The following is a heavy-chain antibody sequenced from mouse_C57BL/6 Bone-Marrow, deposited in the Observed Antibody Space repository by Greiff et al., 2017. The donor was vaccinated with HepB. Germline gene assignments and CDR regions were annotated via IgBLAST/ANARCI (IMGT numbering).Heavy chain of an antibody. CDR3: AYGNYVAMDY. CDR1: GYTFTSYW. CDR2: IDPSDSYT. J-gene: IGHJ4*01. D-gene: IGHD2-1*01. Sequence: QVQLQQPGAELVMPGASVKLSCKASGYTFTSYWMHWVKQRPGQGLEWIGEIDPSDSYTNYNQKFKGKSTLTVDKSSSTAYMQLSSLTSEDSAVYYCAYGNYVAMDYWGQGTSVTVSP. V-gene: IGHV1-69*01.